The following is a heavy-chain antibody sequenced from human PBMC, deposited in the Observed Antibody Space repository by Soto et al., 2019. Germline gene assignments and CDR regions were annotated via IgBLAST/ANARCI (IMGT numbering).Heavy chain of an antibody. J-gene: IGHJ5*02. CDR3: ARDETLGYCTNGVCKRADWFDP. CDR2: IIPIFGTA. Sequence: QVPLVQSGAEVKKPGSSVKVSCKASGGTFSSYAISWVRQAPGQGLEWMGGIIPIFGTANYAQKFQGRVTITADESTSTAYMELSSLRSEDTAVYYCARDETLGYCTNGVCKRADWFDPWGQGTLVTVSS. CDR1: GGTFSSYA. D-gene: IGHD2-8*01. V-gene: IGHV1-69*01.